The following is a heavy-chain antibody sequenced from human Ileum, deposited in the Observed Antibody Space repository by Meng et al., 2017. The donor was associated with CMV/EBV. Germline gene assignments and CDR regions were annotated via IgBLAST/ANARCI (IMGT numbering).Heavy chain of an antibody. V-gene: IGHV3-23*01. J-gene: IGHJ4*02. CDR2: ISGSGGST. CDR3: AKDVYSSSSGPSFDY. Sequence: GESLKISCTASGFTFSSYAMSWVRQAPGKGLEWVSAISGSGGSTYYADSVKGRFTISRDNSKNTLCLQMNSLRAEDTAVYYCAKDVYSSSSGPSFDYWGQGTLVTVSS. CDR1: GFTFSSYA. D-gene: IGHD6-6*01.